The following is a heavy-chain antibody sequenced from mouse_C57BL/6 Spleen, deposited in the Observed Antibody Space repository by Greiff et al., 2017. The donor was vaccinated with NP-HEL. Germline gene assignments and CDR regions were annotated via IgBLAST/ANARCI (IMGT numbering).Heavy chain of an antibody. Sequence: QVHVKQSGAELARPGASVKLSCKASGYTFTSYGISWVKQRTGQGLEWIGEIYPRSGNTYYNEKFKGKATLTADKSSSTAYMELRSLTSEDSAVYFCARLSWDDPYFDYWGQCTTLTVSS. D-gene: IGHD4-1*01. CDR2: IYPRSGNT. V-gene: IGHV1-81*01. J-gene: IGHJ2*01. CDR3: ARLSWDDPYFDY. CDR1: GYTFTSYG.